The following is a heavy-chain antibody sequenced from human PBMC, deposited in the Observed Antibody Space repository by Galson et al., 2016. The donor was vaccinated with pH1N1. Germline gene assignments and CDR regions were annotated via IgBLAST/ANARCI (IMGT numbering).Heavy chain of an antibody. Sequence: SLRLPCAASGFTFDDYAMHWVRQAPGKGLEWVSGISWNSGSIGYADSVKGRFTISRDNAKNFLYLQMNSLRAEDTALYYCAKDSGWLYNWFDPWGQGTLVTVSS. D-gene: IGHD2-15*01. CDR1: GFTFDDYA. J-gene: IGHJ5*02. CDR3: AKDSGWLYNWFDP. V-gene: IGHV3-9*01. CDR2: ISWNSGSI.